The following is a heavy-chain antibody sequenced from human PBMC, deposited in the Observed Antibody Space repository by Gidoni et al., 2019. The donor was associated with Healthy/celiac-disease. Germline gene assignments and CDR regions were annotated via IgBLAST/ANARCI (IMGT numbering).Heavy chain of an antibody. D-gene: IGHD6-13*01. CDR3: ARGGGSSSWYYYYGMDV. CDR1: GFPFSSYS. V-gene: IGHV3-48*02. CDR2: ISSSSSTI. Sequence: EVQLVASGGGLVQPGGSLRLSCAASGFPFSSYSMNWVRQAPGKGLEWVSYISSSSSTIYYADSVKGRFTISRDNAKNSLYLQMNSLRDEDTAVYYCARGGGSSSWYYYYGMDVWGQGTTVTVSS. J-gene: IGHJ6*02.